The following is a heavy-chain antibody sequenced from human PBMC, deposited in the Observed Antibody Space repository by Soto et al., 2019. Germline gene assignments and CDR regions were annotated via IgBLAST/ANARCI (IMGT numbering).Heavy chain of an antibody. CDR1: GGSVNSGAFY. CDR2: IYSFGNT. Sequence: QVQLQESGPGLVKPSQTLSLTCSVSGGSVNSGAFYWGWIRQSPGKGLECLGYIYSFGNTFYNPSLKRRVTIPLDTSKNQFSLRLTSVIAAETAIYYCARVMGDGSWNFWWFDVWGQGTLVTVSS. D-gene: IGHD3-3*01. J-gene: IGHJ5*02. V-gene: IGHV4-31*03. CDR3: ARVMGDGSWNFWWFDV.